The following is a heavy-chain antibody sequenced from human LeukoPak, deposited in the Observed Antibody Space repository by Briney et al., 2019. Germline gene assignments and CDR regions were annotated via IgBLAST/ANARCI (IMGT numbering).Heavy chain of an antibody. V-gene: IGHV3-53*01. CDR3: AKGGKWDVTPFDY. D-gene: IGHD1-26*01. J-gene: IGHJ4*02. Sequence: SGGSLRLSCAASGLTGSHNYVSWVRQAPGKGLEWVSAIHTSGDTYYADSVKGRFTISRDNSKNTLYLQVNSLRAEDTAVYYCAKGGKWDVTPFDYWGQGTLVTVSS. CDR1: GLTGSHNY. CDR2: IHTSGDT.